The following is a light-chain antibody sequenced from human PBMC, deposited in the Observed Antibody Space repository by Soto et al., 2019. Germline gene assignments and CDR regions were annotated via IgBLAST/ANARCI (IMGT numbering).Light chain of an antibody. CDR3: NSYTTLSNRV. V-gene: IGLV2-14*01. CDR1: SSDVGDYKY. CDR2: EVS. J-gene: IGLJ1*01. Sequence: QSVLTQPASVSGSPGQSITISCTGTSSDVGDYKYVSWYQQHPGKVPKLMISEVSNRPSGVSNRFSGSKSGNTASLTISGLQAEVEANYYCNSYTTLSNRVFGTGTKVTVL.